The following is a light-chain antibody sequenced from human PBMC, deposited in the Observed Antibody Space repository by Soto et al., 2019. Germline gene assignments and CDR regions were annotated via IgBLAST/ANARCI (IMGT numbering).Light chain of an antibody. CDR2: GAS. J-gene: IGKJ1*01. CDR1: QSVSSSY. V-gene: IGKV3-20*01. CDR3: QQYGSSHWT. Sequence: EIVLTQSPGTLSLSPGERATLSCRASQSVSSSYLAWYQQKPRQAPRLLIYGASSRATGIPDRFSGSGSGTDVHLTISRLEPEDFAVYYCQQYGSSHWTFGQGTKVEIK.